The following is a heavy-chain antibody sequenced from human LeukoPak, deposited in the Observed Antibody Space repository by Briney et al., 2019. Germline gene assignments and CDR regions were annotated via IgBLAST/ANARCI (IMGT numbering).Heavy chain of an antibody. CDR3: AREDAEGGFDY. CDR1: GGSFSGYY. D-gene: IGHD2-15*01. CDR2: INHSGST. Sequence: KASETLSLTCAVYGGSFSGYYWSWIRQPPGKGLEWIGEINHSGSTNYNPSLKSRVTISVDTSKNQFSLKLSSVTAADTAVYYCAREDAEGGFDYWGQGTLVTVSS. J-gene: IGHJ4*02. V-gene: IGHV4-34*01.